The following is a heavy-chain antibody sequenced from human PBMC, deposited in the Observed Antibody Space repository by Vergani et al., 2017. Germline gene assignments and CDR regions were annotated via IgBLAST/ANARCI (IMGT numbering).Heavy chain of an antibody. CDR3: ARRRGYSYDRPFDY. Sequence: QVQLQQWGAGLLKPSETLSLTCAVYGGSFSGYYWSWIRQPPGKGLEWIGEINHSGSTNYNPSLKSRVTISVDTSKNQFSLKLSSVPAADTAVYYCARRRGYSYDRPFDYWGQGTLVTVSS. CDR1: GGSFSGYY. V-gene: IGHV4-34*01. D-gene: IGHD5-18*01. J-gene: IGHJ4*02. CDR2: INHSGST.